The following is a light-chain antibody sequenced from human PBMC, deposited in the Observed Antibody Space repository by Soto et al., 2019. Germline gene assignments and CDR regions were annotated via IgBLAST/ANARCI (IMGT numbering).Light chain of an antibody. CDR2: AAS. Sequence: DIQMTQSPSSLSASVGDRVTITCRASQSISNYLNWYQHKAGKAPKVLIYAASSLQRGVPSRFSGSGSGTDFTLIISSLQPEDFAPYYCQQSYSPLWTFGQGTKVDIK. CDR1: QSISNY. CDR3: QQSYSPLWT. V-gene: IGKV1-39*01. J-gene: IGKJ1*01.